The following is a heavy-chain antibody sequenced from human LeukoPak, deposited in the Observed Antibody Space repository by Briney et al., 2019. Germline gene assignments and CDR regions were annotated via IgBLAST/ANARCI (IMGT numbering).Heavy chain of an antibody. V-gene: IGHV3-7*01. CDR3: ARVDYVWGSYRFNYMDV. Sequence: GGSLRLSCAASGFTFSSYWMSWVRQAPGKGLEWVANIKQDGSEKDYVDSVKGRFTISRDNAKNSLYLQMNSLRAEDTAVYYCARVDYVWGSYRFNYMDVWGKGTTVTVSS. D-gene: IGHD3-16*02. J-gene: IGHJ6*03. CDR2: IKQDGSEK. CDR1: GFTFSSYW.